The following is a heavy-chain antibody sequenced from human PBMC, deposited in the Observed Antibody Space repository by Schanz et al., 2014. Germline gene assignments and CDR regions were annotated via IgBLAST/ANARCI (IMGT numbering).Heavy chain of an antibody. V-gene: IGHV3-23*01. D-gene: IGHD1-26*01. CDR2: ISGRGGST. CDR1: GFTFRNYA. CDR3: AKELYSVSHYGGFDP. Sequence: VQLLESGGGLVQPGGSLKLSCSASGFTFRNYALSWVRQAPGKGLAWVSAISGRGGSTYYADSVKGRFTISRDNSNHTLYLQMNSLRADDTAVYYCAKELYSVSHYGGFDPWGQGTLVTVSS. J-gene: IGHJ5*02.